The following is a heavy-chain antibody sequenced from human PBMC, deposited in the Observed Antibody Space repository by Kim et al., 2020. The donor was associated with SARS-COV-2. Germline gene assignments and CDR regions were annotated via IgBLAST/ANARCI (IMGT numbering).Heavy chain of an antibody. Sequence: GGSLRLSCAASGFTFSSYWMSWVRQAPGKGLEWVANIKQDGSEKYYVDSVKGRFTISRDNAKNSLYLQMNSLRAEDTAVYYCARSSSGYDLYYFDYWGQGTLVTVSS. CDR1: GFTFSSYW. V-gene: IGHV3-7*01. J-gene: IGHJ4*02. CDR2: IKQDGSEK. CDR3: ARSSSGYDLYYFDY. D-gene: IGHD5-12*01.